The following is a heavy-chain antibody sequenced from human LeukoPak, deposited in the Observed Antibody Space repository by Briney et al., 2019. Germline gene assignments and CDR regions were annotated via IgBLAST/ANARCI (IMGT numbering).Heavy chain of an antibody. J-gene: IGHJ6*03. CDR3: ARAPRELRYFDWLPKYYYYYMDV. CDR1: GGSISSGSYY. Sequence: SEALSLTCTVSGGSISSGSYYWSWIRQPAGKGLEWIGRIYTSGSTNYNPSLKSRVTISVDTSKNQFSLKLSSVTAADTAVYYCARAPRELRYFDWLPKYYYYYMDVWGKGTTVTISS. V-gene: IGHV4-61*02. CDR2: IYTSGST. D-gene: IGHD3-9*01.